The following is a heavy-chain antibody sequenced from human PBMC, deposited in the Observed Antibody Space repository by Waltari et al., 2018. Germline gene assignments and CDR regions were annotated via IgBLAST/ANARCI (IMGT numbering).Heavy chain of an antibody. Sequence: QVQLQESGPGLVKPSETLSLTCTVSGGSISSYYWSWIRQPPGKGLEWIGYIYYSGSTNYNPSLKGRVTISVDTSKNQFSLKLSSVTAADTAVYYCARGLVVADPSYYYYYYYMDVWGKGTTVTVSS. CDR2: IYYSGST. J-gene: IGHJ6*03. CDR1: GGSISSYY. V-gene: IGHV4-59*01. D-gene: IGHD3-22*01. CDR3: ARGLVVADPSYYYYYYYMDV.